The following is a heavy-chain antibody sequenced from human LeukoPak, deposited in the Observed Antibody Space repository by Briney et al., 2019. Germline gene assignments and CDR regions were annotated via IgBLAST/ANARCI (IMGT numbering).Heavy chain of an antibody. CDR3: ARDRLLFRDYYGMDV. Sequence: TGGCLSLSCAASGVTASSNYMSWGRRAPGKGLGWGSCINSSRSYIYYPDSVTGRFTITRDNAKNSLYLQMNSLRAEDPAVYYCARDRLLFRDYYGMDVWGQGTTVTVSS. CDR1: GVTASSNY. V-gene: IGHV3-21*01. J-gene: IGHJ6*02. D-gene: IGHD2-21*01. CDR2: INSSRSYI.